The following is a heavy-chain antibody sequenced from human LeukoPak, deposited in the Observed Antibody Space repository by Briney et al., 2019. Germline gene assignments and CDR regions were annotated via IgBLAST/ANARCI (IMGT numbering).Heavy chain of an antibody. D-gene: IGHD6-6*01. J-gene: IGHJ4*02. CDR3: AKSIAGRPDFDY. V-gene: IGHV3-21*01. CDR2: ISSSSSYI. Sequence: GGSLRLSCAASGFTFSSYSMNWVRQAPGKGLEWVSSISSSSSYIYYADSVKGRFNISRDNAKNSLYLQMNSLRVDDTAIYYCAKSIAGRPDFDYWGQGTLVTVSS. CDR1: GFTFSSYS.